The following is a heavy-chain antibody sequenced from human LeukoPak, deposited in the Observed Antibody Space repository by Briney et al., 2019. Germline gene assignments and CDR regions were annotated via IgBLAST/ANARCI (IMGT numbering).Heavy chain of an antibody. CDR2: ISAYNGNT. V-gene: IGHV1-18*01. Sequence: GASVKVSCKASDYTFTSYGISWVRQAPGQGLEWMGWISAYNGNTNYAQKLQGRVTMTTDTSTSTAYMELRSLRSDDTAVYYCARGNVEYDSSGYYSGLYGMDVWGQGTTVTVSS. CDR1: DYTFTSYG. CDR3: ARGNVEYDSSGYYSGLYGMDV. J-gene: IGHJ6*02. D-gene: IGHD3-22*01.